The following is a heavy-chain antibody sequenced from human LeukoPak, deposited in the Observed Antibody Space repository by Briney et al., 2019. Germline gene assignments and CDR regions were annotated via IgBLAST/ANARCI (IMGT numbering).Heavy chain of an antibody. CDR1: GFTVTSNY. CDR2: IYIGGYT. D-gene: IGHD1-26*01. Sequence: GRSLRLSCAASGFTVTSNYMTWVRQAPGQGLAWVSIIYIGGYTDYADSVKGRFTISRDNSKNTLYLQMHSLRAEDTAVYYCARRLEYSGSKGVFDYWGQGTLVTVSS. V-gene: IGHV3-66*01. J-gene: IGHJ4*02. CDR3: ARRLEYSGSKGVFDY.